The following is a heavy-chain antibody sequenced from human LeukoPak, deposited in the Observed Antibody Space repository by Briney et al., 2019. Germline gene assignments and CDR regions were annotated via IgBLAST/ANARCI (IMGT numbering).Heavy chain of an antibody. CDR1: GFSFSNYV. CDR2: IWYDGSNK. Sequence: PGGSLRLSCAASGFSFSNYVMHWVRQAPGKRLEWVAVIWYDGSNKYYADSVKGRFTISRDNSKNTLYVQMSSLRAEDTAVYYCARSNNGGWGYCDYWGQGSLVTVSS. J-gene: IGHJ4*02. V-gene: IGHV3-33*01. CDR3: ARSNNGGWGYCDY. D-gene: IGHD3-16*01.